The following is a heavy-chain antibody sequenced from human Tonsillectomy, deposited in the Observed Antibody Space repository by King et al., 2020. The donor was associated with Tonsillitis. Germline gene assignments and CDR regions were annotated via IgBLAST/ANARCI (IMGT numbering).Heavy chain of an antibody. D-gene: IGHD3-3*01. CDR2: ISYDGSNK. CDR3: ARDRGYDFWSGYYTDAFDI. CDR1: GFTFSSYA. Sequence: VQLVESGGGVVQPGRSLRLSCAASGFTFSSYAMHWVRQAPGKGLEWVAVISYDGSNKYYADSVKGRFTISGENSKNTLYLQMNSLRAEDTAVYYCARDRGYDFWSGYYTDAFDIWGQGTMVTVSS. J-gene: IGHJ3*02. V-gene: IGHV3-30-3*01.